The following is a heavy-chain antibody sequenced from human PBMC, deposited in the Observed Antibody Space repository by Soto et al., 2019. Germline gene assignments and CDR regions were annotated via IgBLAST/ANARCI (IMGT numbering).Heavy chain of an antibody. V-gene: IGHV4-34*01. J-gene: IGHJ4*02. CDR2: IHHSGRT. D-gene: IGHD1-26*01. CDR1: GGSFSGDY. CDR3: ALKKRAATAFDS. Sequence: QVQLQQWGAGRLKPSETLSLTCAVYGGSFSGDYWSWIRQPPGKGLEWIGEIHHSGRTNYNPSLKSRVTISADTSKNQLSLKLSSVTAADTAVYYCALKKRAATAFDSWGQGTLVTVSS.